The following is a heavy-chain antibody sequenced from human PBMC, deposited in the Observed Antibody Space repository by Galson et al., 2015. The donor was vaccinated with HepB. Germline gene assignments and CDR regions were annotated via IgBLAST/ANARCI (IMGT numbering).Heavy chain of an antibody. Sequence: SLRLSCAASGLTFSNAWMSWVRQAPGKGLEWVGRIKSKTDGGTTDYAAPVKGRFTISRDDSKNTLYLQMNSLKTEDTAVYYCTTSTDPRYYYGSGSYYNGLDYWGQGTLVTVSS. CDR1: GLTFSNAW. V-gene: IGHV3-15*01. CDR3: TTSTDPRYYYGSGSYYNGLDY. D-gene: IGHD3-10*01. J-gene: IGHJ4*02. CDR2: IKSKTDGGTT.